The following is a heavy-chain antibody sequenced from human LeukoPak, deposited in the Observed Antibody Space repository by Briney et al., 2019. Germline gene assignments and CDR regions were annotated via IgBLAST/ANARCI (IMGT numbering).Heavy chain of an antibody. Sequence: PGRSLRLSCAASGFTFDDYAMHWVRQAPGKGLEWVSDISWNSGSIGYADSVKGRFTISRDNAKNSLYLQMNSLRAEDTALYYCAKSRGFTVTTPFDYWGQGNLVTVSS. J-gene: IGHJ4*02. V-gene: IGHV3-9*01. CDR2: ISWNSGSI. CDR3: AKSRGFTVTTPFDY. D-gene: IGHD4-17*01. CDR1: GFTFDDYA.